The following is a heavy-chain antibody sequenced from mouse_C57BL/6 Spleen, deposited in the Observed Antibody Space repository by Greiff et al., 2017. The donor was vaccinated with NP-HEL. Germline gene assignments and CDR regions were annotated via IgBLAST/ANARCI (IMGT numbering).Heavy chain of an antibody. CDR3: VRPGTVYWYFDV. Sequence: EVQRVESGGGLVQPKGSLKLSCAASGFTFTTYAMHWVRQAPGKGLEWVARIRSKSSNYATYYADSVKDRFTISRDDSQSMLYLQMNNLKTEDTAMYYCVRPGTVYWYFDVWGTGTTVTVSS. CDR2: IRSKSSNYAT. CDR1: GFTFTTYA. D-gene: IGHD3-3*01. J-gene: IGHJ1*03. V-gene: IGHV10-3*01.